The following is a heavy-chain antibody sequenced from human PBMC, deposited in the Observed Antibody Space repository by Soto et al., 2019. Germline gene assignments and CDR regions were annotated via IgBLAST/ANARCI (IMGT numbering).Heavy chain of an antibody. CDR3: ARVFDPSLGVAGLKSIGSFDY. CDR2: IIPIFGTA. CDR1: GGTFSSYT. D-gene: IGHD6-19*01. Sequence: GASVKVSCKASGGTFSSYTISWVRQAPGQGLEWMGGIIPIFGTANYAQKFQGRVTITADKSTSTAYMELSSLRSEDTAVYYCARVFDPSLGVAGLKSIGSFDYWGQGTLVTVSS. J-gene: IGHJ4*02. V-gene: IGHV1-69*06.